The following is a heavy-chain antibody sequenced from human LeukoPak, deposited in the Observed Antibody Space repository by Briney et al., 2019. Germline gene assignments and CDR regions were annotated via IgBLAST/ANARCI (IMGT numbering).Heavy chain of an antibody. CDR3: VRVKGSYFDY. CDR2: ISSSSSTI. J-gene: IGHJ4*02. Sequence: GGSLRLSCAASGFTFSSYSMNWVRQAPGKGLEWVSYISSSSSTIYYVDSVKGRFTVSRDNAKNSLFLQMNSPRAEDTAVYYCVRVKGSYFDYWGQGALVTVSS. V-gene: IGHV3-48*01. CDR1: GFTFSSYS. D-gene: IGHD2-15*01.